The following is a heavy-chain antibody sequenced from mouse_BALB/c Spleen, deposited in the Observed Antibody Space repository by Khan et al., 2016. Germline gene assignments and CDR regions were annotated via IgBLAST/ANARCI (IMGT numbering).Heavy chain of an antibody. V-gene: IGHV3-2*02. D-gene: IGHD1-2*01. CDR2: ISYSGSS. CDR3: ALIHYYGYFDY. CDR1: GYSITSDYT. J-gene: IGHJ2*01. Sequence: EVKLEVSGPGLVKPSQSLSLTCTVTGYSITSDYTWNWIRKFPGNKLEWMGFISYSGSSSYNPSLKRRISITRDTSTNPFFLQLNSVTTEDTATYFCALIHYYGYFDYWGQGTTLTVSS.